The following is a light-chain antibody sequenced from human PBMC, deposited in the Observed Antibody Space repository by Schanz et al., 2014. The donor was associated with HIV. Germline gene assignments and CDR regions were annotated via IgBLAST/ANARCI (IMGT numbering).Light chain of an antibody. CDR2: AAL. CDR3: QQYNSDSIT. J-gene: IGKJ5*01. V-gene: IGKV1-39*01. Sequence: DVHMTQSPSSLSASVGDNVTITCRASQNISTYLNWYQQRPGKAPKLLIYAALNLQSGVPSRFSGSGSGTDFTLIISSLQPEDFATYYCQQYNSDSITFGQGTRLEIK. CDR1: QNISTY.